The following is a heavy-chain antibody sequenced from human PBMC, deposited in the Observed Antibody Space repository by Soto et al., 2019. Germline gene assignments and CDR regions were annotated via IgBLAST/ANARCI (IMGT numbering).Heavy chain of an antibody. J-gene: IGHJ6*02. Sequence: ASVKVSCKASGYTFTSYGISWVRQAPGQGLEWMGWISAYNGNTNYAQKLQGRVTMTTDTSTSTAYMELRSLRSDDTAVYYCARDGIIGFGVFNRYYYYGMYVWGQGTTVPVSS. CDR1: GYTFTSYG. D-gene: IGHD3-3*01. CDR2: ISAYNGNT. CDR3: ARDGIIGFGVFNRYYYYGMYV. V-gene: IGHV1-18*01.